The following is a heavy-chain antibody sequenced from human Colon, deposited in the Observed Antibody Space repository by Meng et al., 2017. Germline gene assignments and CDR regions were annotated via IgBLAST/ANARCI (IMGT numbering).Heavy chain of an antibody. J-gene: IGHJ5*02. D-gene: IGHD2-2*01. V-gene: IGHV4-4*02. Sequence: QVQLQEWGPGLVKPSGTPSLSSAVWGGSINSSNWWLWVRQPPGKGLEWLGEIYHGGNTNYNPSLKSRVTLSLDKSKNQFSLRLTSVTAADTAMYYCSRGVVAGAMVWFDPWGPGTLVTVSS. CDR2: IYHGGNT. CDR3: SRGVVAGAMVWFDP. CDR1: GGSINSSNW.